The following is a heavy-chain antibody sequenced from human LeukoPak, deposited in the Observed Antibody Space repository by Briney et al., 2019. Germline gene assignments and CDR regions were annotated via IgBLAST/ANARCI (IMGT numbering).Heavy chain of an antibody. CDR3: ARDAGTLESGNSDWSLNWFDS. Sequence: GGSLRLSCVASGFTFSSYEMNWVRQAPGRGLEWVSYMSFSGSTIYYADSVKGRFTISRDNAKNSLYLQMNSLRAEDTALYYCARDAGTLESGNSDWSLNWFDSWGQGTLVTVSS. CDR1: GFTFSSYE. D-gene: IGHD3-9*01. J-gene: IGHJ5*01. V-gene: IGHV3-48*03. CDR2: MSFSGSTI.